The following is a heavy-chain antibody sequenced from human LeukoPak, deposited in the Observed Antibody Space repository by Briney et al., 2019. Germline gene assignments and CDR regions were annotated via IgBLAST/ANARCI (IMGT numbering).Heavy chain of an antibody. V-gene: IGHV4-59*08. Sequence: KPSETLSLTCTVSGGSISNYYWSWIRQPPGKGLEWIGYIYYSGSTNYNPSLKSRVTISVDTSKNQFSLKLSSVTAADTAVYYCARLSYYYDSSGYYYYLDYWGQGTLVTVST. CDR2: IYYSGST. CDR3: ARLSYYYDSSGYYYYLDY. D-gene: IGHD3-22*01. CDR1: GGSISNYY. J-gene: IGHJ4*02.